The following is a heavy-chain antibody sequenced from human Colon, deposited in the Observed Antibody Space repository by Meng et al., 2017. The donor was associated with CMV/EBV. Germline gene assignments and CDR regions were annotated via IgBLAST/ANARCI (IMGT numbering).Heavy chain of an antibody. J-gene: IGHJ4*02. Sequence: GGSLRLSCAASGFSVSGNYMSWVRQAPGKGLEWVANIYGGGSTFHADSVKGRFTISRDDSKNTVYLQMNNLRAEDTAVYYCAREPWGYYYGPFWGQGTPVTVSS. V-gene: IGHV3-53*01. CDR3: AREPWGYYYGPF. CDR2: IYGGGST. D-gene: IGHD3-3*01. CDR1: GFSVSGNY.